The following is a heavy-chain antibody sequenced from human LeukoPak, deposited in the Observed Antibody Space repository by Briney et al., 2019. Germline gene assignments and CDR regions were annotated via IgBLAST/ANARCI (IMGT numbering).Heavy chain of an antibody. D-gene: IGHD3-22*01. Sequence: ASVKVSCKASGYTFTTYYIHWVRQAPGQGLEWMGWISVYNGNTNYVQKFQGRVTMTTDTSTSTAYMELRSLRSDDTAVYYCARVQPHRIYYDNGDYPTRNDYWGQGTLVTVSS. V-gene: IGHV1-18*04. CDR2: ISVYNGNT. CDR1: GYTFTTYY. J-gene: IGHJ4*02. CDR3: ARVQPHRIYYDNGDYPTRNDY.